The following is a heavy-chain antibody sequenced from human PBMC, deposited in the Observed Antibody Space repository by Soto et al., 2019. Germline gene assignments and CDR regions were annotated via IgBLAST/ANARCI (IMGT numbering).Heavy chain of an antibody. Sequence: QVQLQESGPGLVKPSETLTLTCTVSPGSISSSYWSWIRQPPGRGLEWIGHVAYSGTTNYNPSLKSRGSISVSTSKRQFSLRLNSLTAAYTAVYYCAREAQDYYFDHWGQGILVTVSS. CDR1: PGSISSSY. D-gene: IGHD1-26*01. J-gene: IGHJ5*02. CDR2: VAYSGTT. CDR3: AREAQDYYFDH. V-gene: IGHV4-59*01.